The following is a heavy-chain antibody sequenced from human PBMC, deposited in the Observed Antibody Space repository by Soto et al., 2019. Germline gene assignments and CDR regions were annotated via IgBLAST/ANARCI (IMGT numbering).Heavy chain of an antibody. Sequence: SETLSLTCAVYGGSFSGYYWSWIRQPPGKGLEWIGEINHSGSTNYNPSLKSRVTISVDTSKNQFSLKLSSVTAEDTAVYYCAKDRKYSSGWYHYWGQGTLVTVSS. CDR2: INHSGST. CDR3: AKDRKYSSGWYHY. CDR1: GGSFSGYY. D-gene: IGHD6-19*01. V-gene: IGHV4-34*01. J-gene: IGHJ4*02.